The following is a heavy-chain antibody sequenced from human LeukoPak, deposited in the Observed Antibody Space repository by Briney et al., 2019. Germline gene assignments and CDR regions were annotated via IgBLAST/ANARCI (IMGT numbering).Heavy chain of an antibody. CDR3: ARDGGGSYRGGAFDI. CDR1: GYTFTGYY. V-gene: IGHV1-2*02. D-gene: IGHD1-26*01. J-gene: IGHJ3*02. CDR2: INPNSCDA. Sequence: GASVKVSCKASGYTFTGYYMHWVRQAPGQGLEWMGWINPNSCDADSGQKFQGRVTMTSDTSINTVYMTLKRLRYDDTAVYYCARDGGGSYRGGAFDIWGQGTMITVSS.